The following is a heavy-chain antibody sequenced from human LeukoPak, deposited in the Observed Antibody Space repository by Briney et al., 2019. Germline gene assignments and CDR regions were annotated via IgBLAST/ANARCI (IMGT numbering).Heavy chain of an antibody. Sequence: PGGSLRLSCTASGFTFSSYAMTWVRQAPGKGLEWVSAISGSDSRTYYADSVKGRFTISRDNSKNTLYLQMNSLRAEDTALYYCAKDEGSYYGSGSYDYWGQGTLVTVSS. V-gene: IGHV3-23*01. CDR3: AKDEGSYYGSGSYDY. CDR2: ISGSDSRT. J-gene: IGHJ4*02. CDR1: GFTFSSYA. D-gene: IGHD3-10*01.